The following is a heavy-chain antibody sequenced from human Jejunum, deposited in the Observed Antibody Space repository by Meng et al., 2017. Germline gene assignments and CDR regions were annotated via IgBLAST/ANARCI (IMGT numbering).Heavy chain of an antibody. J-gene: IGHJ4*02. V-gene: IGHV1-2*06. CDR2: INPNTRGT. CDR3: ARDAESSTYYARGLYFDL. D-gene: IGHD3-3*01. CDR1: GYTFSSYY. Sequence: ASVKVSCKGSGYTFSSYYVHWMRRAPGQGLEWVGQINPNTRGTTYAPRFQDRVTMTRDMSINTVYLDLSSLKSDDTAVYFCARDAESSTYYARGLYFDLWGQGTQVTVSS.